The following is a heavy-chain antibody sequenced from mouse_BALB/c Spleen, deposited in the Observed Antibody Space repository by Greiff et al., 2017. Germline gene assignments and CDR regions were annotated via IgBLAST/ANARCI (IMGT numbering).Heavy chain of an antibody. V-gene: IGHV5-4*02. J-gene: IGHJ3*01. CDR2: ISDGGSYT. CDR3: ARETARDTGFAY. Sequence: EVMLVESGGGLVKPGGSLKLSCAASGFTFSDYYMYWVRQTPEKRLEWVATISDGGSYTYYPDSVKGRFTISRDNAKNNLYLQMSSLKSEDTAMYYCARETARDTGFAYWGQGTLVTVSA. D-gene: IGHD3-2*01. CDR1: GFTFSDYY.